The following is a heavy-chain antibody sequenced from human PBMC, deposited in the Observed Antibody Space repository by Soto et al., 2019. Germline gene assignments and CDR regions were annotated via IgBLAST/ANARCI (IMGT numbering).Heavy chain of an antibody. D-gene: IGHD5-18*01. J-gene: IGHJ1*01. Sequence: ASVKVSCKASGYTFTGYYMHWVRQAPGQGLEWMGWINPNSGGTNYAQKFQGWVTMTRDTSISTAYMELSRLRSDDTAVYYCARGDSYGYPEYSQHWGQGTLVTVSS. CDR2: INPNSGGT. V-gene: IGHV1-2*04. CDR3: ARGDSYGYPEYSQH. CDR1: GYTFTGYY.